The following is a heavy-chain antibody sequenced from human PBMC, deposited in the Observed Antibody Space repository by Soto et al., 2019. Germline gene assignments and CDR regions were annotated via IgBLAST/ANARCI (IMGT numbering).Heavy chain of an antibody. Sequence: EVQLLESGGELVQPGGSLRLSCVASGFTFSRSAMTWVRQAPGQGLEWVSGIRDDGGATYYADSVKGRFTISRDTSENTLFLLMNSLRAEDTAVYYCAHGKGHDSSGYYHPVADYWGQGTLVTVSS. CDR3: AHGKGHDSSGYYHPVADY. J-gene: IGHJ4*02. D-gene: IGHD3-22*01. V-gene: IGHV3-23*01. CDR2: IRDDGGAT. CDR1: GFTFSRSA.